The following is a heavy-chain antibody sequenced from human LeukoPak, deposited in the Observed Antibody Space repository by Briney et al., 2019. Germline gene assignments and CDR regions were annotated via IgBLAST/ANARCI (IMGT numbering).Heavy chain of an antibody. Sequence: SETLSLTCTVSGGSISSYYWSWIRQPPGKGLEWIGYIYYSGSTNYNPSLKSRVTISVDTSKNQFSLKLSSVTAADTAVYYCARHRDYYDSSGYNDYWGQGTLVTVSS. CDR3: ARHRDYYDSSGYNDY. D-gene: IGHD3-22*01. J-gene: IGHJ4*02. CDR1: GGSISSYY. V-gene: IGHV4-59*08. CDR2: IYYSGST.